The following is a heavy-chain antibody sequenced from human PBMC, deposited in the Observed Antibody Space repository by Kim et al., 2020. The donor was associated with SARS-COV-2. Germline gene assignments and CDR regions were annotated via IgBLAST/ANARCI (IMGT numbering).Heavy chain of an antibody. J-gene: IGHJ4*02. D-gene: IGHD6-6*01. CDR1: GGSISSSSYY. Sequence: SETLSLTCTVSGGSISSSSYYWGWIRQPPGKGLEWIGSIYYSGSTYYNPSRKSRVTISVDTTKNQFSLKLSLVTAADTAVYYCARISSIVAPLDYWGQGTLVTVSS. CDR3: ARISSIVAPLDY. V-gene: IGHV4-39*01. CDR2: IYYSGST.